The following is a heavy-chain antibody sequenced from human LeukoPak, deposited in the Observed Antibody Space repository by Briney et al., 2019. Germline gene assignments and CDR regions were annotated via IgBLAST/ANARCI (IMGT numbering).Heavy chain of an antibody. CDR1: GYTFTGYY. CDR3: ARYGRITMVRGGVPFDY. CDR2: INPNSGGT. V-gene: IGHV1-2*02. J-gene: IGHJ4*02. Sequence: ASVKLSCKASGYTFTGYYMHWVRQAPGQGLEWMGWINPNSGGTNYAQKFKGRVTMTRDTSISTAYMELSSLRSEDTAVYYCARYGRITMVRGGVPFDYWGQGTLVTVSS. D-gene: IGHD3-10*01.